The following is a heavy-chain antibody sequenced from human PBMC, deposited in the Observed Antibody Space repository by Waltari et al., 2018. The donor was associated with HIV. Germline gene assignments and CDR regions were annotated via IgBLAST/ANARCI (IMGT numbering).Heavy chain of an antibody. CDR2: INPNSGGT. D-gene: IGHD3-16*01. CDR3: ARVPQGRLGELSTYYFDY. Sequence: QVQLVQSGAVVKKPGASVKFSCTTSGYTFSDNYIPWLRQAPGQGPEWMGWINPNSGGTNYAQRFQDRVTLTRDTHISTVFMDLSRLASDDTAVYYCARVPQGRLGELSTYYFDYWGQGSLVIVSS. V-gene: IGHV1-2*02. CDR1: GYTFSDNY. J-gene: IGHJ4*02.